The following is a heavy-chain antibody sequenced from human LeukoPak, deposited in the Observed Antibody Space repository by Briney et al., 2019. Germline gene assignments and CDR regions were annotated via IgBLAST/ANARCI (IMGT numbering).Heavy chain of an antibody. CDR2: MYYSGST. CDR1: GGSIRSNY. CDR3: ARGGLSYYYMDV. J-gene: IGHJ6*03. Sequence: PSETLSLTCTVSGGSIRSNYWSWIRQPPGKGLEWIGYMYYSGSTNYNPSLKSRVTISVDTSKNQFSLKLRSVTAADTAVYYCARGGLSYYYMDVWGKGTTVTVSS. V-gene: IGHV4-59*01.